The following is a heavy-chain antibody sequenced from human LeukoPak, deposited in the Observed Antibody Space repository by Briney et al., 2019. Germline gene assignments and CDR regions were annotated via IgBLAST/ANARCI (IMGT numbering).Heavy chain of an antibody. Sequence: GGSLGLSCAGSGLIVTSNYMSWVRQAPGKGLEWVSVIYHGGSTYYADSVKGRFIISRDYSKNTVYLQVNRLRAEDTAVYYCVRDRYGSGSAWGQGTLVIVSS. D-gene: IGHD3-10*01. CDR2: IYHGGST. V-gene: IGHV3-66*01. CDR3: VRDRYGSGSA. J-gene: IGHJ4*02. CDR1: GLIVTSNY.